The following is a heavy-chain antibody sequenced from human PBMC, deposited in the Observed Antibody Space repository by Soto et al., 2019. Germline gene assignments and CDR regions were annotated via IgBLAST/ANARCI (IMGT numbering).Heavy chain of an antibody. CDR2: INHSGST. Sequence: QVQLQQWGAGLLKPSETLSLTCAVYGGSFSGYYWSWIRQPPGKGLEWIGEINHSGSTNYNPSLKSRVTISVDTSKNQFSLKLSSVAAADTAVYYCARARRITGTSPLYYYYYYYMDVWGKGTTVTVSS. CDR1: GGSFSGYY. D-gene: IGHD1-7*01. V-gene: IGHV4-34*01. CDR3: ARARRITGTSPLYYYYYYYMDV. J-gene: IGHJ6*03.